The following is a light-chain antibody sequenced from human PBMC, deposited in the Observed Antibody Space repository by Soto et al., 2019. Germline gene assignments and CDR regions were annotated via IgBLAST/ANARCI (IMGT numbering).Light chain of an antibody. CDR3: CSYAGTATV. J-gene: IGLJ1*01. Sequence: SVLSQPASLSGSPGQSITISCPGTSSDVGNGYDSVSWYQQHPGKAPKLMIYEVTNRPSGVSSRFSGSKSGNPASLTISGLQAEDEANYYCCSYAGTATVFGTGTKVTVL. CDR1: SSDVGNGYDS. V-gene: IGLV2-23*02. CDR2: EVT.